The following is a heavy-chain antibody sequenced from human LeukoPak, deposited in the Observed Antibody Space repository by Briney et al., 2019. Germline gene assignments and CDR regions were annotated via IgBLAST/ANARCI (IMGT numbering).Heavy chain of an antibody. Sequence: SETLSLTCAVYGGSFSGYYWSWIRQPPGKGLEWIGEINHSGSTNYNPSLKSRVTISVDTSKNQFSLKLSSVTAADTAVYYCARADLVYYGSGYDHWGQGTLVTVSS. V-gene: IGHV4-34*01. CDR3: ARADLVYYGSGYDH. J-gene: IGHJ4*02. CDR2: INHSGST. D-gene: IGHD3-10*01. CDR1: GGSFSGYY.